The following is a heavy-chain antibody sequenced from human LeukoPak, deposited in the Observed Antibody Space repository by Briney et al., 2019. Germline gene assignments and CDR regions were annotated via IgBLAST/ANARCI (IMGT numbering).Heavy chain of an antibody. V-gene: IGHV7-4-1*02. J-gene: IGHJ6*02. Sequence: ASVKVSCKASGYTFTDYFMHWARQAPGQGLEWMGWINTNTGNPTYAQGFTGRFVFSLDTSVSTAYLQISSLKAEDTAVYYCARDDVLLWFGELLYGMDVWGQGTTVTVSS. CDR2: INTNTGNP. CDR3: ARDDVLLWFGELLYGMDV. CDR1: GYTFTDYF. D-gene: IGHD3-10*01.